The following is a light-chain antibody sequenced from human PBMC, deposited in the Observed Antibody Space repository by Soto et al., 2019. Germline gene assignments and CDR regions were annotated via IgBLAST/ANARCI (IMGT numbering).Light chain of an antibody. CDR2: GNN. J-gene: IGLJ1*01. CDR3: GTWDNSLSAYV. V-gene: IGLV1-51*01. Sequence: QSVLTQPPSVSAAPGQKVTISCSGSSSNIGNNYVSWYQQLPGTAPKVLIYGNNSRPSGIPDRFSGSKSGTSATLGITGLQTGDEADYYCGTWDNSLSAYVFGTGTKVTVL. CDR1: SSNIGNNY.